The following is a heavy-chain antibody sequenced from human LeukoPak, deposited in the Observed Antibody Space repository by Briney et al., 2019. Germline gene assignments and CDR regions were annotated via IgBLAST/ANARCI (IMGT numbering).Heavy chain of an antibody. J-gene: IGHJ4*02. CDR1: GFTFGDYA. D-gene: IGHD4-17*01. Sequence: PGGSLRPSCTASGFTFGDYAMTWVRQAPEKGLEWVASFTGRHYGGTTEYAASVRGRFTISVDDSKSIAYLQMNRLTIEDTATYYCHRWTTVTTFDNWGQGTLVIVSS. CDR3: HRWTTVTTFDN. V-gene: IGHV3-49*04. CDR2: FTGRHYGGTT.